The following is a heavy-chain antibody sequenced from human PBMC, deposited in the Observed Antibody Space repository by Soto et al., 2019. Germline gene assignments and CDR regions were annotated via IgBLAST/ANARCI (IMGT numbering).Heavy chain of an antibody. D-gene: IGHD1-26*01. CDR3: ARSRRELRRFPDY. V-gene: IGHV4-61*01. J-gene: IGHJ4*02. Sequence: PSETLSLTCTVSRDSVSSGSYYWNWIRQTPGKGLEWIGYIYYSGSTNYNPSLKGRVTISVDTSKNQFSLKLTSVTTADTAVYYCARSRRELRRFPDYWGQGTLVTVSS. CDR1: RDSVSSGSYY. CDR2: IYYSGST.